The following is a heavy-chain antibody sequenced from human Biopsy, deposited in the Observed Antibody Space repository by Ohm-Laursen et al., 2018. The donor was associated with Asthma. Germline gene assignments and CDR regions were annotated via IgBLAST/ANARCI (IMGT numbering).Heavy chain of an antibody. CDR2: IMTVFGTT. J-gene: IGHJ6*02. Sequence: SSVKVSCKAPGGTFSNFAVSWVRQAPGQGLEWLGGIMTVFGTTKYTQKFQGRVTITADESTSTAYMEVTSLRSEDTAIYYCARCQVGYSSGWSLLLKKIYYSGMDVWGQGTAVTVSS. V-gene: IGHV1-69*01. CDR3: ARCQVGYSSGWSLLLKKIYYSGMDV. CDR1: GGTFSNFA. D-gene: IGHD6-19*01.